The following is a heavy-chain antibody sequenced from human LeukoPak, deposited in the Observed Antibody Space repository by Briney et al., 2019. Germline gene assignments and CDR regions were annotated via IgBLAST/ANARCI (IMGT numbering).Heavy chain of an antibody. CDR3: ARGPLGSSSWYFLPPSFDS. D-gene: IGHD6-13*01. J-gene: IGHJ4*02. CDR2: INPSGGST. Sequence: ASVKVSCKASGYTFTSYYMHWVRQAPGQGREWRGIINPSGGSTSYAQNFQGRVTMTWDTSTSTVYMDLRSMRSEDTAVYYCARGPLGSSSWYFLPPSFDSWGQGTLVTVSS. V-gene: IGHV1-46*01. CDR1: GYTFTSYY.